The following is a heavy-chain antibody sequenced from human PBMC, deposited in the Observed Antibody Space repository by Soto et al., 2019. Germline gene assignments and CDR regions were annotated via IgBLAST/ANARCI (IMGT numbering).Heavy chain of an antibody. D-gene: IGHD1-26*01. CDR2: ISYDGSNK. Sequence: GGSLRLSCAASGFTFSSYAMHWVRQAPGKGLEWVAVISYDGSNKYYADSVQGRFTISRDNSKNTLYLQMNSLRAEDMAVYYCARGGQDKMPNYYYYGMDVWGQGTTVTVSS. CDR3: ARGGQDKMPNYYYYGMDV. CDR1: GFTFSSYA. J-gene: IGHJ6*02. V-gene: IGHV3-30-3*01.